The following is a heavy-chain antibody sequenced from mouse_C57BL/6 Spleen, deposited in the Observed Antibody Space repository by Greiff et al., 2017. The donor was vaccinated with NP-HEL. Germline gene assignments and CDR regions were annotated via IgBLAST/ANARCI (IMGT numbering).Heavy chain of an antibody. Sequence: QVQLKESGAELVKPGDSVKMSCKASGYTFTTYPIEWMKQNHGKSLEWIGNFHPYNDDTKYNAKFKGKATLTVEKSSSTGYLELSRLTSDDSDVYYCDRGGGSSPYFDDWGQGTTLTFSS. D-gene: IGHD1-1*01. CDR2: FHPYNDDT. CDR1: GYTFTTYP. J-gene: IGHJ2*01. CDR3: DRGGGSSPYFDD. V-gene: IGHV1-47*01.